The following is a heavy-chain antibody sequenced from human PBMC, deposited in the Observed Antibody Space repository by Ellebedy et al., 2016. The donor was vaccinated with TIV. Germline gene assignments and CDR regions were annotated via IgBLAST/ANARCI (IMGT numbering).Heavy chain of an antibody. V-gene: IGHV1-2*02. CDR1: GYTFTGYY. D-gene: IGHD1-14*01. CDR2: INPNNGDT. Sequence: AASVKVSCKASGYTFTGYYIHWVRQAPGQGLEWMAWINPNNGDTAFAQSLQGRVTMTTDTSISTAYTELSSLTSDDTAVYYCVRDLTNPLKGDYWGQGTLVTVSS. J-gene: IGHJ4*02. CDR3: VRDLTNPLKGDY.